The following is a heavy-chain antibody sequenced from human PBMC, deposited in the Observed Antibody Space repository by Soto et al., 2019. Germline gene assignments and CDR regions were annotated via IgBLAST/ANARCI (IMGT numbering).Heavy chain of an antibody. Sequence: QVQLVQSGAEVKKPGSSVKVSCKASGGTFGSYAISWVRQAPGQGLEWMGGIIPIPGTANYAQKFQGRVTIAAGESTRTAYLELSSLRSEDTAVYYCARSQGSSTSLEIYYYYYYGMDVWGQGTTVTVSS. J-gene: IGHJ6*02. V-gene: IGHV1-69*01. D-gene: IGHD2-2*01. CDR2: IIPIPGTA. CDR1: GGTFGSYA. CDR3: ARSQGSSTSLEIYYYYYYGMDV.